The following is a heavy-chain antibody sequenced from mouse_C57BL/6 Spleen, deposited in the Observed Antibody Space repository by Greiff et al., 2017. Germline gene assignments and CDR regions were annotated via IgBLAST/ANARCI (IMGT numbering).Heavy chain of an antibody. CDR3: ARMVRGAMDY. CDR1: GYTFTTYP. V-gene: IGHV1-47*01. D-gene: IGHD2-2*01. CDR2: FHPYNDDT. Sequence: VKLQESGAELVKPGASVKMSCKASGYTFTTYPIEWMKQKHGKSLEWIGNFHPYNDDTKYNERFKGKATFTVEKSSSTVYLELSRLTSDDSAVYYCARMVRGAMDYWGQGTSVTVSS. J-gene: IGHJ4*01.